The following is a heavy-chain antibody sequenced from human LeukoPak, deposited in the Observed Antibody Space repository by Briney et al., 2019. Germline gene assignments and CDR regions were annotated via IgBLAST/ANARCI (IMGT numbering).Heavy chain of an antibody. CDR2: INDSGSA. V-gene: IGHV4-34*01. D-gene: IGHD3-22*01. J-gene: IGHJ4*02. CDR1: VGSFRGYY. Sequence: SETLSLTCAVYVGSFRGYYWHWIRQPPGKGLEWIGEINDSGSANYNPSLKSRVTMSVDTSKNQFSLKLISVTAADTAVYYCASDPLYYDSSGFYSRQADSWGQGILVTVSS. CDR3: ASDPLYYDSSGFYSRQADS.